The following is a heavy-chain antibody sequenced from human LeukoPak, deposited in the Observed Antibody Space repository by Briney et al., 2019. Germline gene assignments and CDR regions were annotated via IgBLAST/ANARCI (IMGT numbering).Heavy chain of an antibody. CDR2: IKQDASEK. CDR1: GFTFRGYW. D-gene: IGHD2-15*01. CDR3: ARFAMDAAIDY. Sequence: GGSLRLSCAASGFTFRGYWMSWVRQAPGKGLEWVATIKQDASEKTYVDSVEGRFTSSRDNAKSSLFLQMDSLRAEDTAVYYCARFAMDAAIDYWGQGTLVTVSS. V-gene: IGHV3-7*01. J-gene: IGHJ4*02.